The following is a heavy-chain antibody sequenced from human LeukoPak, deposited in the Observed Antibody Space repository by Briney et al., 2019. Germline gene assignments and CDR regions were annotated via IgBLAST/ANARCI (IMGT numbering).Heavy chain of an antibody. V-gene: IGHV1-69*13. CDR3: VRGGTFRYSGTSGDY. CDR2: IIPIFGTA. CDR1: GGTFSSYA. Sequence: GASVKVSCKASGGTFSSYAISWVRQAPGQGLEWMGGIIPIFGTANYAQKFQGRVTITADESTSTAYMELSSLRSEDTAVYYCVRGGTFRYSGTSGDYWGQGTLVTVSS. J-gene: IGHJ4*02. D-gene: IGHD1-26*01.